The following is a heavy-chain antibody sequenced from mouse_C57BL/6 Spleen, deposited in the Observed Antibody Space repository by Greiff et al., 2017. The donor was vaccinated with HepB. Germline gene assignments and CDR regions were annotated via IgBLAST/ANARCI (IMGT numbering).Heavy chain of an antibody. J-gene: IGHJ4*01. CDR3: ARGVGRRDYAMDY. D-gene: IGHD4-1*01. Sequence: VQLQQSGPELVKPGASVKISCKASGYSFTGYYMNWVKQSPEKSLEWIGEINPSTGGTTYNQKFKAKATLTVDKSSSTAYMQLKSLTSEDSAVYYCARGVGRRDYAMDYWGQGTSVTVSS. V-gene: IGHV1-42*01. CDR2: INPSTGGT. CDR1: GYSFTGYY.